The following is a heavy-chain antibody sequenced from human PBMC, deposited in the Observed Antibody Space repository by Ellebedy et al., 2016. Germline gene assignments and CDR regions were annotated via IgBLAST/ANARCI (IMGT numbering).Heavy chain of an antibody. V-gene: IGHV1-69*05. J-gene: IGHJ4*02. CDR3: ARLYSGSYGGSFDY. CDR1: GGTFSSYA. Sequence: ASVKVSCKASGGTFSSYAISWVRQAPGQGLEWMGGIIPIFGTANYAQKFQGRVTMTRDTSTSTVYMELSSLRSEDTAVYYCARLYSGSYGGSFDYWGQGTLVTVSS. D-gene: IGHD1-26*01. CDR2: IIPIFGTA.